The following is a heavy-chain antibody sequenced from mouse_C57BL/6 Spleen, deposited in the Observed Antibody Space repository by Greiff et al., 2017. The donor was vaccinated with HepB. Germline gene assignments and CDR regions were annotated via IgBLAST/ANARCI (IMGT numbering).Heavy chain of an antibody. J-gene: IGHJ2*01. Sequence: VQLQQSGAELVKPGASVKISCKASGYAFSSYWMNWVKQRPGKGLEWIGQIYPGDGDTNYNGKFKGKATLTADKSSSTAYMQLSSLTSEDSAVYFCARTRYSNYPDYWGQGTTLTVSS. D-gene: IGHD2-5*01. CDR2: IYPGDGDT. CDR3: ARTRYSNYPDY. V-gene: IGHV1-80*01. CDR1: GYAFSSYW.